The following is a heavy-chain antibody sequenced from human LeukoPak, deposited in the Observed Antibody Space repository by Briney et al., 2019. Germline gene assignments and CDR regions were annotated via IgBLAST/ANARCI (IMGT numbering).Heavy chain of an antibody. CDR1: GGPFSGYY. J-gene: IGHJ4*02. Sequence: SETLSLTCAVYGGPFSGYYWSWIRQPPGKGLEWIGEINHSGSTNYNPSLKSRVTISVDTSKNQFSLKLSSVTAADTAVYYCARHEDWNRYYFGYWGQGTLVTVSS. CDR3: ARHEDWNRYYFGY. CDR2: INHSGST. V-gene: IGHV4-34*01. D-gene: IGHD1-1*01.